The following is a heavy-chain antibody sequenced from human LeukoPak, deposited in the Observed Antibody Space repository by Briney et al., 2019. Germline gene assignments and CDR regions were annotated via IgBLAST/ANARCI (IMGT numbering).Heavy chain of an antibody. CDR2: ISGSGGST. V-gene: IGHV3-23*01. Sequence: GGSLRLSCAASGFTFSSYAMRWVRQAPGKGLEWVSAISGSGGSTYYADSVKGRFTISRDNSKNTLYLQMNSLRAEDTAVYYCARDKSTGKYFDLWGRGTLVTVSS. CDR3: ARDKSTGKYFDL. D-gene: IGHD2/OR15-2a*01. J-gene: IGHJ2*01. CDR1: GFTFSSYA.